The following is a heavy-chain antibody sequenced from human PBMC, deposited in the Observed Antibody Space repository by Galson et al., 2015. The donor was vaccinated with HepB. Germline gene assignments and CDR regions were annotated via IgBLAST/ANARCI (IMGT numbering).Heavy chain of an antibody. J-gene: IGHJ5*02. CDR2: ISSSSSYI. CDR3: ARDEGGNGDYGAGWFDP. Sequence: SLRLSCAASGFTFSVYNMDWVRQAPGKGLEWVSSISSSSSYIYYADSVKGRFTISRDNAKKSLYLQMNSLRAEDTAVYYCARDEGGNGDYGAGWFDPWGQGTLVTVSS. V-gene: IGHV3-21*01. CDR1: GFTFSVYN. D-gene: IGHD4-17*01.